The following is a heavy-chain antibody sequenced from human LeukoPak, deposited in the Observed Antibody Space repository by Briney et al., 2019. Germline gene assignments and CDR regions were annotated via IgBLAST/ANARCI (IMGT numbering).Heavy chain of an antibody. CDR3: ARTTDFARPFDY. D-gene: IGHD1-1*01. CDR2: IYSGGST. J-gene: IGHJ4*02. CDR1: GFIVCYNY. V-gene: IGHV3-53*01. Sequence: PGGSLRLSCAASGFIVCYNYMNWVRQAPGKGLEWVSIIYSGGSTYYADSVKGRFTISRDNSKNTLYLQMNSLRAEDTAVYYCARTTDFARPFDYWGQGTLVTVSS.